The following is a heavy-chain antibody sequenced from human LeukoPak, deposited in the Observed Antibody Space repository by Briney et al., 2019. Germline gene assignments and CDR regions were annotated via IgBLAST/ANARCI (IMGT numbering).Heavy chain of an antibody. CDR2: INSDGGGA. CDR3: ARDVPHNWFDT. V-gene: IGHV3-74*01. J-gene: IGHJ5*02. CDR1: GITFGNNW. Sequence: GGSLRLSCAVSGITFGNNWMHWVRQGPGKGLVWISRINSDGGGAIYADSVEGRFTVSRDNAKNTLYLQMNSLRAEDTAVYYCARDVPHNWFDTWGQGTLVTVSS.